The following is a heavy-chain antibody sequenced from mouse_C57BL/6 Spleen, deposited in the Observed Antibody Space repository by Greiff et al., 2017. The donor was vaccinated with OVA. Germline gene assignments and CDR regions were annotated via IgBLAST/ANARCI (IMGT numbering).Heavy chain of an antibody. CDR2: ISSGSSTI. Sequence: EVKVVESGGGLVKPGGSLKLSCAASGFTFSDYGMHWVRQAPEKGLEWVAYISSGSSTIYYADTVKGRFTISRDNAKNTLFLQMTSLRSEDTAMYYCARLTTVARGYFDYWGQGTTLTVSS. J-gene: IGHJ2*01. CDR1: GFTFSDYG. V-gene: IGHV5-17*01. CDR3: ARLTTVARGYFDY. D-gene: IGHD1-1*01.